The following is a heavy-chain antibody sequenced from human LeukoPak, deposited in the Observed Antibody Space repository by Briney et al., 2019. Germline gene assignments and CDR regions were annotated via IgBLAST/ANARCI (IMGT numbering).Heavy chain of an antibody. CDR1: GGSISGYY. CDR2: IHYSGST. CDR3: ATLMAVAGDSNWFDP. J-gene: IGHJ5*02. V-gene: IGHV4-59*08. D-gene: IGHD6-19*01. Sequence: SETLSLICTVSGGSISGYYWTWIRQPPGKGLEWIGYIHYSGSTNYNPSLKSRVTISLDTSKNQFSLKLSSVTAADTAVYYCATLMAVAGDSNWFDPWGQGTLVTVSS.